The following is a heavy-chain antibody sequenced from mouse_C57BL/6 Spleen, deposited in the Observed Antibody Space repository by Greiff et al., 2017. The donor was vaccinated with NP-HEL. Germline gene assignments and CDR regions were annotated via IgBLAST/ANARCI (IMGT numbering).Heavy chain of an antibody. D-gene: IGHD2-5*01. J-gene: IGHJ3*01. CDR1: GFTFSDYG. Sequence: EVQLQESGGGLVKPGGSLKLSCAASGFTFSDYGMHWVRQAPEKGLEWVAYISSGSSTIYYADTVKGRFTISRDNAKNTLFLQMTSLRSEDTAMYYCARDYSNSAWFAYWGQGTLVTVSA. V-gene: IGHV5-17*01. CDR3: ARDYSNSAWFAY. CDR2: ISSGSSTI.